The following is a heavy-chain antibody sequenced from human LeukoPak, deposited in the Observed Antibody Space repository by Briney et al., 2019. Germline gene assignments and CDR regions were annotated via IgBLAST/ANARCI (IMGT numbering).Heavy chain of an antibody. D-gene: IGHD3-16*01. J-gene: IGHJ3*02. CDR3: AEENGGGVGGADLFDI. CDR1: GFTFSSYA. CDR2: ISGSGGST. Sequence: GGSLRLSCAASGFTFSSYAMSWVRQAPGKGLEWVSAISGSGGSTYYADSVKGRFTISRDNSKNTLYLQMNSLRVDDTAVYYCAEENGGGVGGADLFDIGAKGKMAPFS. V-gene: IGHV3-23*01.